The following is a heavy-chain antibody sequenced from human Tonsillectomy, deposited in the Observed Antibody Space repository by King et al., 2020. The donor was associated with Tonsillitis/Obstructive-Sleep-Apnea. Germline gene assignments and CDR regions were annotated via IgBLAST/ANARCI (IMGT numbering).Heavy chain of an antibody. CDR3: ARDMAVAAPGSFDR. V-gene: IGHV4-31*03. Sequence: VQLQESGPGLVKPSQTLSLTCTVSGGSINSGGYYWSWIRQHPGKGLEYIGYIYYSGSTDYNPSLKGRVTISVDTSKDQFSLNLNSVTAADTAVYYCARDMAVAAPGSFDRWGQGTLVTVSA. D-gene: IGHD6-19*01. CDR2: IYYSGST. CDR1: GGSINSGGYY. J-gene: IGHJ5*02.